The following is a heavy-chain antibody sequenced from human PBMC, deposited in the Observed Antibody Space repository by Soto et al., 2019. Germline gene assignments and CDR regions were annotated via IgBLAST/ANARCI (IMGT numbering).Heavy chain of an antibody. V-gene: IGHV1-69*13. CDR1: GGTFSSYA. J-gene: IGHJ4*02. CDR2: IIPIFGTA. D-gene: IGHD3-9*01. CDR3: ASGGTYYDILTGPGAFDY. Sequence: SVKVSCKASGGTFSSYAISWVRQAPGQGLEWMGGIIPIFGTANYAQKFQGRVTITADESTSTAYMELSSLRPEDTAVYYCASGGTYYDILTGPGAFDYWGQGTLVTVYS.